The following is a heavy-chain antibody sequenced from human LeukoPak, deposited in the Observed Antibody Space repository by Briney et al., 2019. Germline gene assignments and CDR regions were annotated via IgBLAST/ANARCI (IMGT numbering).Heavy chain of an antibody. CDR2: MKQDGSEK. Sequence: RGSLRLSCAASGFTFNIYWMTWVRQAPGKGLEWVANMKQDGSEKYYVDSVKGRFTISRDNAKNSVYLQMNSLRGEDTAVYYCARGSTSGGLDYWGQGTLVTVSS. CDR3: ARGSTSGGLDY. D-gene: IGHD2-2*01. J-gene: IGHJ4*02. CDR1: GFTFNIYW. V-gene: IGHV3-7*04.